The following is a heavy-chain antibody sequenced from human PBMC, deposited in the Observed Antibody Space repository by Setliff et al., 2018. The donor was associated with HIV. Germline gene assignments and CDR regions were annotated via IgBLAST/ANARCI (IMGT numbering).Heavy chain of an antibody. CDR2: IYHSGTT. V-gene: IGHV4-38-2*01. CDR3: ARVSSTYWYSIFRHYYYHMDV. D-gene: IGHD2-8*02. Sequence: SETLSLTCAVSGYSISSGSYWGWIRQPPGKGLEWVGSIYHSGTTYYNPSLKSRVTTSVDTSKNQFSLRLRSVTAADTAVYYCARVSSTYWYSIFRHYYYHMDVWGKGTTVTVSS. CDR1: GYSISSGSY. J-gene: IGHJ6*03.